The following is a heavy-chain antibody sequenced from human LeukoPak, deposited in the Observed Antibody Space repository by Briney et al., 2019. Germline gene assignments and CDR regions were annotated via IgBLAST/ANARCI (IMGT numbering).Heavy chain of an antibody. CDR2: IRSDGSNK. D-gene: IGHD6-19*01. CDR3: ARILDSAWGELGY. J-gene: IGHJ4*02. V-gene: IGHV3-30*02. CDR1: GFSFSSYG. Sequence: GGSLRLSCAGSGFSFSSYGMHWVRQAPGKGLEWMAFIRSDGSNKYYADSVKGRFTISRDNSKNTLYLQMNSLRAEDTAVYYCARILDSAWGELGYWGQGTLVTASS.